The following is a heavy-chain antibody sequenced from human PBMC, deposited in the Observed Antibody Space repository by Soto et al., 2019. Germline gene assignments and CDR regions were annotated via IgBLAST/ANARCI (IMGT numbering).Heavy chain of an antibody. V-gene: IGHV4-31*03. D-gene: IGHD3-10*01. CDR2: IYYSGST. Sequence: SETLSLTCTVSGGSISSGGYYWSWIRQHPGKGLEWIGYIYYSGSTYYNPSLKSRVTISVDTSKNQFSLKLSSVTAADTAVYYCAREQLLYYFDYWGQETPVTVSS. CDR1: GGSISSGGYY. CDR3: AREQLLYYFDY. J-gene: IGHJ4*02.